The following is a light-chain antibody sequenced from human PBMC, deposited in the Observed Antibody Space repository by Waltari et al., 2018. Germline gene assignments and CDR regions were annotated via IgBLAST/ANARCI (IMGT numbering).Light chain of an antibody. J-gene: IGLJ3*02. V-gene: IGLV2-23*02. CDR1: SSDVGNYNL. CDR3: CSYAGDTTWV. CDR2: EVT. Sequence: QSALTQPASVSGSPGQSLTISCTGTSSDVGNYNLVSWYQQHPGKAPKFMIYEVTKRPSGVSDRFSGSKSGNTASLTISGLQAEDEADYYCCSYAGDTTWVFGGGTKLTVL.